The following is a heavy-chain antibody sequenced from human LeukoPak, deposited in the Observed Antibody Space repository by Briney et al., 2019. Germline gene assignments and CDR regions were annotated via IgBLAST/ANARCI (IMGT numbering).Heavy chain of an antibody. D-gene: IGHD2-2*01. V-gene: IGHV1-3*01. J-gene: IGHJ4*02. Sequence: ASVKVSCKASGYTSTSYDINWVRQATGQGLEWMGWIDADNGDTRYSQKFQGRVTITRDTSASTAYIELRSLRSEDTAMYYCARGSTSDWPLDHWGQETLVSISS. CDR2: IDADNGDT. CDR1: GYTSTSYD. CDR3: ARGSTSDWPLDH.